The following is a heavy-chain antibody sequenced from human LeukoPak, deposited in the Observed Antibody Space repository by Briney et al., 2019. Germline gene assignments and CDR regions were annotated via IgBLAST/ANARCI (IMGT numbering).Heavy chain of an antibody. Sequence: PGGSLRLSCAVSGFTFSRYAMHWVRQAPGKGLEWVAVISYDGSKKADSVKGRFTNSRDNSKNTLYLQMTSLRAEDTAVYYCARDSSDYWGQGTLVTVSS. J-gene: IGHJ4*02. CDR1: GFTFSRYA. V-gene: IGHV3-30-3*01. CDR3: ARDSSDY. CDR2: ISYDGSKK.